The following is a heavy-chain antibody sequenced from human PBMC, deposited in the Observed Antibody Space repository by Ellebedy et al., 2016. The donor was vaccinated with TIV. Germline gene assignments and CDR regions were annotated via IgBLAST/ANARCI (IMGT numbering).Heavy chain of an antibody. V-gene: IGHV3-7*03. CDR2: VKQDGSDK. J-gene: IGHJ3*02. Sequence: GESLKISCAASGFSISDHYISWVRQAPGKGLEWVANVKQDGSDKFYVDSVKGRFTISRDNPNNSLYLQMNSLRAEDTAVYYCAREAVVVNHEDAFDMWGQGTMVTVSS. CDR3: AREAVVVNHEDAFDM. D-gene: IGHD3-22*01. CDR1: GFSISDHY.